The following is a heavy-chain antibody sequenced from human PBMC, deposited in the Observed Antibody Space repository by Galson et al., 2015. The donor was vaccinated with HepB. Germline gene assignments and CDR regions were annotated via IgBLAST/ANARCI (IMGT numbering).Heavy chain of an antibody. J-gene: IGHJ4*02. V-gene: IGHV3-23*01. CDR1: GITFTRYA. Sequence: SLRLSCAVSGITFTRYAMTWVRQAPGKGLEWVSAISASGGSTFYAGSVKGRFTISRDSSENKVYLQMNSLRADDTAIYYCATVSGGSGWPYYFDYWGQGTLVTVSS. CDR3: ATVSGGSGWPYYFDY. D-gene: IGHD6-25*01. CDR2: ISASGGST.